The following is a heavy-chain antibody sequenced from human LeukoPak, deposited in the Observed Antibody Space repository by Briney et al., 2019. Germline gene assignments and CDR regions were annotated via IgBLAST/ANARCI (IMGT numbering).Heavy chain of an antibody. CDR1: SGSCSGYY. CDR3: ARLRGPRYYYYMDV. Sequence: SETLSLTCSVCSGSCSGYYWRWIRQPPGKGLEWRGEINHSGSTNYNPSLKSRVTISEDESQNQFSLKLRSVTAADTVVYYCARLRGPRYYYYMDVWGKGNTVTVSS. V-gene: IGHV4-34*01. CDR2: INHSGST. J-gene: IGHJ6*03. D-gene: IGHD4-17*01.